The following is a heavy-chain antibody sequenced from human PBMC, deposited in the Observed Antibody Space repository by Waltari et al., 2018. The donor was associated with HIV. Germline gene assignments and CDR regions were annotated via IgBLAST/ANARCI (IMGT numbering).Heavy chain of an antibody. CDR3: TRAVFWSGFFRDYFFDY. Sequence: EVELVDSGGGLVQPGGSLRLSCVASKFNFSNYWIYCVRQLPGKGLVWVSRVNGDASSTDYADSVRGRFTISRDNAKNTVYLQMNSLRAEDTALYYCTRAVFWSGFFRDYFFDYWGQGTPVTVSS. V-gene: IGHV3-74*01. CDR2: VNGDASST. D-gene: IGHD3-3*01. J-gene: IGHJ4*02. CDR1: KFNFSNYW.